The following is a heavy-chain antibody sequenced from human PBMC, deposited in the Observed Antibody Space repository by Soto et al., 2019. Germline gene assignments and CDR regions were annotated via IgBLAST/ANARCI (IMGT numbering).Heavy chain of an antibody. CDR3: ARCRRVSSSGCLFFDY. J-gene: IGHJ4*02. CDR2: INHSGST. D-gene: IGHD6-19*01. Sequence: QVQLQQWGAGLLKPSETLSLTCAVYGGSFSGYYWSWIRQPPGKGLEWIGEINHSGSTNYNPSLKSRVTISVDTCKHQCSLKLSSVTAEGTAVYYCARCRRVSSSGCLFFDYWGQGTLVTVSS. V-gene: IGHV4-34*01. CDR1: GGSFSGYY.